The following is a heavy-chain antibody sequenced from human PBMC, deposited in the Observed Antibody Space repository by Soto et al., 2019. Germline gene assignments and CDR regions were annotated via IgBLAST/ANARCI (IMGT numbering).Heavy chain of an antibody. CDR3: ARTENDFWSGYYRDYGMDV. V-gene: IGHV4-59*01. Sequence: SETLSLTCTGSGGSISSYYWSWIRQPPGKGLEWIGYIYYSGSTNYNPSLKSRVTISVDTSKNQFSLKLSSVTAADTAVYYCARTENDFWSGYYRDYGMDVWGQGTTVTVSS. J-gene: IGHJ6*02. CDR2: IYYSGST. CDR1: GGSISSYY. D-gene: IGHD3-3*01.